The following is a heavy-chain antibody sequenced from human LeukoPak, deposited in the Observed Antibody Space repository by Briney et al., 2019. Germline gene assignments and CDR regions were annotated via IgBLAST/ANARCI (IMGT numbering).Heavy chain of an antibody. CDR1: GFTFSSYG. CDR2: ISYDGSNK. D-gene: IGHD3-22*01. V-gene: IGHV3-30*03. J-gene: IGHJ4*02. CDR3: ARGEYYSDTSSYFDY. Sequence: GGSLRLSCAASGFTFSSYGMNWVRQAPGKGLEWVAVISYDGSNKYYADSVKGRFTISRDNSKNTLFVQMSSLRAEDTAVYYCARGEYYSDTSSYFDYWGQGTLVTVSS.